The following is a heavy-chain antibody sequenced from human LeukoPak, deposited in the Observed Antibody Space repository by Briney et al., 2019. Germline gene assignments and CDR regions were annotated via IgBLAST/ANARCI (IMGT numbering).Heavy chain of an antibody. J-gene: IGHJ5*02. CDR3: ARGPQFSGPGWFDP. CDR1: GFTFSGYV. CDR2: ITFSSSHI. V-gene: IGHV3-21*01. D-gene: IGHD3-10*01. Sequence: SGGSLRLSCAASGFTFSGYVMTWVRQAPGKGLECVSSITFSSSHIYYADSVKGRFTISRDNTKDSLYLQMNSLRAEDAAIYYCARGPQFSGPGWFDPWGQGTLVTVSS.